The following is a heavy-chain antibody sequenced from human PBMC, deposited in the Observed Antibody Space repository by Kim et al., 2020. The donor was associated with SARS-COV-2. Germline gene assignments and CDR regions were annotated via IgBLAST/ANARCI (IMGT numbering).Heavy chain of an antibody. Sequence: GGSLRLSCAASGFTFSSYEMNWVRQAPGKGLEWVSYISSSGSTIYYAESVKGRFTISRDNAKNSLYLQMNSLRAEDTAVYYCACPRGVPYYGSAGFDYWGQGTLVTVSS. CDR3: ACPRGVPYYGSAGFDY. CDR2: ISSSGSTI. D-gene: IGHD3-10*01. CDR1: GFTFSSYE. V-gene: IGHV3-48*03. J-gene: IGHJ4*02.